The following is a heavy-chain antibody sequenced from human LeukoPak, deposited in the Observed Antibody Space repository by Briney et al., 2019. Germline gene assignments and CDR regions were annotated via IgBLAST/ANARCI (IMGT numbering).Heavy chain of an antibody. CDR3: ARVFRYSSSFYPHFDY. Sequence: SETLSLTCAVYGGSFSGYYWSWIRQPPGKGLEWIGEINHSGSTNYNPSLKSRVTISVDTSKNQFSLKLSSVTAADTAVYYCARVFRYSSSFYPHFDYWGQGTLVTVSS. D-gene: IGHD6-13*01. CDR2: INHSGST. V-gene: IGHV4-34*01. CDR1: GGSFSGYY. J-gene: IGHJ4*02.